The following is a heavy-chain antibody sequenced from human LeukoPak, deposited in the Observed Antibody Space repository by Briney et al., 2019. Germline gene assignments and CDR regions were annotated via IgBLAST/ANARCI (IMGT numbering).Heavy chain of an antibody. Sequence: GGSLRLSCTASGFTFSSYGMHWVRQAPGKGLEWVAVISYDGSNKYYADSVKGRFTISRDNSKNTLYLQMNSLRAEDTAVYYCAKDTADYYGFDYWGQGTLVTVSS. CDR1: GFTFSSYG. CDR2: ISYDGSNK. V-gene: IGHV3-30*18. J-gene: IGHJ4*02. CDR3: AKDTADYYGFDY. D-gene: IGHD3-10*01.